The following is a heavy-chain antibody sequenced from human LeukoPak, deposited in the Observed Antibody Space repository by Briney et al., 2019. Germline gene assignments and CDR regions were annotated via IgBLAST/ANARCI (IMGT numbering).Heavy chain of an antibody. V-gene: IGHV3-7*01. CDR1: GFTFSSYW. CDR3: AREYVLLWFGESRNDYFDY. D-gene: IGHD3-10*01. CDR2: IKQDGSEK. Sequence: GGSLRPSCAASGFTFSSYWMSWVRQAPGKGLEWVANIKQDGSEKYYVDSVKGRFTISRDNAKNSLYLQMNSLRAEDTAVYYCAREYVLLWFGESRNDYFDYWGQGTLVTVSS. J-gene: IGHJ4*02.